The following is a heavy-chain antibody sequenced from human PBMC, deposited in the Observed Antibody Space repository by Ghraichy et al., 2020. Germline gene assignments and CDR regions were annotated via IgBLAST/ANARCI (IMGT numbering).Heavy chain of an antibody. CDR1: GFTFRNYG. J-gene: IGHJ6*02. Sequence: GGSLRLSCAASGFTFRNYGMKWVRQAPGKGLEWVSHIVSGGGTTYYADSVKGRFTVSRDNVRNSLSLQMNSLSAEDTGVYYCARINCYSDRSGFGLDVWGQGTTVVVAS. CDR2: IVSGGGTT. D-gene: IGHD3-22*01. CDR3: ARINCYSDRSGFGLDV. V-gene: IGHV3-48*03.